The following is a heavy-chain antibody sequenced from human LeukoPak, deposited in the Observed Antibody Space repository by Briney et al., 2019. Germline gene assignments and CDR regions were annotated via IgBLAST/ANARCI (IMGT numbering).Heavy chain of an antibody. CDR1: GLTFSSYS. CDR2: ISSHSATI. Sequence: VGSLSLSCAASGLTFSSYSKNWVRQAPGKGLEWVSYISSHSATIYYADSVKGRFTISRDNAKNSLYLQMNSLRAEDTAVYYCARTIVGATRYFDYWGQGTLVTVSS. J-gene: IGHJ4*02. V-gene: IGHV3-48*01. D-gene: IGHD1-26*01. CDR3: ARTIVGATRYFDY.